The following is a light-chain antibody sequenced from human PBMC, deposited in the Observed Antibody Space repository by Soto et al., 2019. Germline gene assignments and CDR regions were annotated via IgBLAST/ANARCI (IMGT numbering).Light chain of an antibody. CDR1: QSLSSSY. J-gene: IGKJ5*01. Sequence: EIVLTQSPATLSLSPGERATLSCRASQSLSSSYLAWYQQKPGQAPRLLIYDVSSRSPGIPDRFLGSGSETDFTLTISRLEPEDFAVYYCQQYGSSPITFGQGTRLEIK. CDR3: QQYGSSPIT. CDR2: DVS. V-gene: IGKV3-20*01.